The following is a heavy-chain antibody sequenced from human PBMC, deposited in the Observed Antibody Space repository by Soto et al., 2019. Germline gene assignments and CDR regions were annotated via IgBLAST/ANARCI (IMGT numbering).Heavy chain of an antibody. CDR3: ARDPLGIAAAGGRPGAFDI. CDR1: GYTFTSYA. CDR2: INAGNGNT. J-gene: IGHJ3*02. V-gene: IGHV1-3*01. D-gene: IGHD6-13*01. Sequence: ASVKVSCKASGYTFTSYAMHWVRQAHGQRLDWMGWINAGNGNTKYSQKFQGRVTITRDTSASTAYMELSSLRSEDTAVYYCARDPLGIAAAGGRPGAFDIWGQGTMVTVSS.